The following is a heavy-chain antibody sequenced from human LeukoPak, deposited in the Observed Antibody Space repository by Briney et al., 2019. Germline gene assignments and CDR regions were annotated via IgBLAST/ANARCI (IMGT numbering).Heavy chain of an antibody. CDR3: ARYYGSGSYSHMSWAFDY. CDR1: GFKFSDHY. V-gene: IGHV3-72*01. J-gene: IGHJ4*02. CDR2: SRNKASSYTT. Sequence: PGGSLRLSCAASGFKFSDHYIDWVRQAPGKGLEWVGRSRNKASSYTTEYAASVEGRFTNSRDVSESSLYLQMNSLRAEDTAVYYCARYYGSGSYSHMSWAFDYWGQGTLVTVSS. D-gene: IGHD3-10*01.